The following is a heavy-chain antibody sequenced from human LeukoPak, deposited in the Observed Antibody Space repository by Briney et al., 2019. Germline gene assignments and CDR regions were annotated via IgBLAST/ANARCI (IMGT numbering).Heavy chain of an antibody. J-gene: IGHJ3*02. CDR1: GGSIRSSYYY. V-gene: IGHV4-39*07. Sequence: SETLSLTCTVSGGSIRSSYYYWGWIRQPPGKGLEWIGEIYHSGSTNYNPSLKSRVTISVDKSKNQFSLKLSSVTAADTAVYYCARARSGSPGDAFDIWGQGTMVTVSS. CDR3: ARARSGSPGDAFDI. CDR2: IYHSGST. D-gene: IGHD1-26*01.